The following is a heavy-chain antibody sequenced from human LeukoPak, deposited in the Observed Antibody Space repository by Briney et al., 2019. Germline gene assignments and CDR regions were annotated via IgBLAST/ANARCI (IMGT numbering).Heavy chain of an antibody. CDR2: ISYDGSNK. V-gene: IGHV3-30-3*01. CDR1: GFTFSSYA. Sequence: GGSLRLSCAASGFTFSSYAMHWVRQAPGKGLEWVSVISYDGSNKYYADSVKGRFTNSRDNSKNTLYLQMNSLRAEDTAVYYCAKVATLAAAGTRYFDYWGQGTLVTVSS. D-gene: IGHD6-13*01. J-gene: IGHJ4*02. CDR3: AKVATLAAAGTRYFDY.